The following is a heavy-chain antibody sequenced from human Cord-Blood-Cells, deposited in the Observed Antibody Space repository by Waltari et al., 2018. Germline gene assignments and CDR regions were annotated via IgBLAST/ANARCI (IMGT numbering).Heavy chain of an antibody. CDR1: GYTFTSYD. CDR2: MNPTSGNT. D-gene: IGHD7-27*01. J-gene: IGHJ6*04. Sequence: QVQLVQSGAEVKKPGASVKVSCKASGYTFTSYDINWVRQATGQGLEWIGWMNPTSGNTGDAQKYQGRGTITRNTSISTAYMERSSLRSEDTAVYYCARGWGSDNMDVWGTGTTVTVSS. V-gene: IGHV1-8*03. CDR3: ARGWGSDNMDV.